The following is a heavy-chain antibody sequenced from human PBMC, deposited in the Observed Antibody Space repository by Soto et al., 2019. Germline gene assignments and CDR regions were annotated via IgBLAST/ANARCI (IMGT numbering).Heavy chain of an antibody. CDR2: ISGSGGST. CDR3: AKYQGSSWYEINS. Sequence: VQLLESGGGLVQPVGSLRLSCAVSGFTFSNYAVTWVRQAPGKGLEWVSTISGSGGSTYYANSVKTRFTITTDNSKNPLYLQMNSLRAEDTAVYYCAKYQGSSWYEINSWGQGTLVTVSS. V-gene: IGHV3-23*01. D-gene: IGHD6-13*01. J-gene: IGHJ4*02. CDR1: GFTFSNYA.